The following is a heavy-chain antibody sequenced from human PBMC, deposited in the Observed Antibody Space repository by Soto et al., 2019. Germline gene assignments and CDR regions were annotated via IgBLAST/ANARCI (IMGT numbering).Heavy chain of an antibody. J-gene: IGHJ3*02. CDR3: ARDRDCSRTTCYNVFDI. CDR2: ISYDGNSY. Sequence: HPGGSLRLSCAASGFSFSDNLMHWVRQAPGKGLQWVAVISYDGNSYSYADSVKGRFAISRDNSRNTLFLQMNSLRVEDTATYYCARDRDCSRTTCYNVFDIWGQGTMVTVSS. D-gene: IGHD2-2*02. CDR1: GFSFSDNL. V-gene: IGHV3-30*03.